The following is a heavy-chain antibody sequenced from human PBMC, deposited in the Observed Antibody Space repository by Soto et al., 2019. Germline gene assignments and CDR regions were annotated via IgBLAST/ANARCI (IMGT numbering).Heavy chain of an antibody. Sequence: GGSLRLSCAACGFTFITSTMHWGRQAPGKGLEWVALISYDGDKDYYADSVKGRFTISRDNAKNTLYLEMSSLTAEDTAVYYCARDGCRYFLSFSWFFDLWGQGALGTVSS. J-gene: IGHJ4*02. CDR2: ISYDGDKD. CDR1: GFTFITST. CDR3: ARDGCRYFLSFSWFFDL. V-gene: IGHV3-30-3*01. D-gene: IGHD3-16*02.